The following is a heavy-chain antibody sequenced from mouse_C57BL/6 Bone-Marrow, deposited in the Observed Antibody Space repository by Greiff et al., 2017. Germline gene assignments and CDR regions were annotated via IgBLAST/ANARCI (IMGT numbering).Heavy chain of an antibody. J-gene: IGHJ1*03. D-gene: IGHD4-1*01. V-gene: IGHV3-1*01. CDR3: ARGDWDYWYFDV. Sequence: EVQVVESGPGMVKPSQSLSLTCTVTGYSITSGYDWHWIRHFPGNKLEWMGYISYSGSTNYNPSLKSRISITHDTSKNHFFLKLNSVTTEDTATYYCARGDWDYWYFDVWGTGTTVTVSS. CDR2: ISYSGST. CDR1: GYSITSGYD.